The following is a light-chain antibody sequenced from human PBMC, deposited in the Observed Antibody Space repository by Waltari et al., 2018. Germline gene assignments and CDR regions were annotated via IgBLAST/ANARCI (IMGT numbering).Light chain of an antibody. J-gene: IGKJ2*01. CDR2: KAS. Sequence: DIQMTQSPSSLSASVGDKVTITCQASQSVANWLAWYQQKPGKVPKPLIYKASSLESGVPSRFSGSGSGTDFTLTISSLQPEDVATYYCQHYNSVPYNFGQGTKVEIK. CDR3: QHYNSVPYN. CDR1: QSVANW. V-gene: IGKV1-5*03.